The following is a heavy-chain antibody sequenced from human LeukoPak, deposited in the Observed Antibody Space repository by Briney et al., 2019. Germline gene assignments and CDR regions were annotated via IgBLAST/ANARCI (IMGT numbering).Heavy chain of an antibody. V-gene: IGHV3-30-3*01. D-gene: IGHD6-13*01. CDR3: ASILDSSSWLNYYYYGMGV. Sequence: QPGRSLRLSCAASGFTFSSYAMHWVRQAPGKGLEWVAVISYDGSNKYYADSVKGRFTISRDNSKNTLYLQMNSLRAEDTAVYYCASILDSSSWLNYYYYGMGVWGQGTTVTVSS. CDR1: GFTFSSYA. J-gene: IGHJ6*02. CDR2: ISYDGSNK.